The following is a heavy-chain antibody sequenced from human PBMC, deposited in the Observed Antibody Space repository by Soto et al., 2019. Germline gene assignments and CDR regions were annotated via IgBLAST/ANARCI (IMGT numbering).Heavy chain of an antibody. J-gene: IGHJ4*02. CDR2: IYYSGST. D-gene: IGHD3-10*01. V-gene: IGHV4-30-4*02. CDR3: AREFYYGSGAPFVAY. CDR1: GGSITSGDYY. Sequence: SETLSLTCTVSGGSITSGDYYWSWIRQPPGKGLEWIGYIYYSGSTYYNPSLRGRVTISVDTSKNQFSLKVNSVTAADTAVYYWAREFYYGSGAPFVAYWGRGPLVTV.